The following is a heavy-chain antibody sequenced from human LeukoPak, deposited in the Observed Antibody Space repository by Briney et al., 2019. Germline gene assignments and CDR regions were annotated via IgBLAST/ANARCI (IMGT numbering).Heavy chain of an antibody. CDR3: ARAGDSSGYFDY. V-gene: IGHV1-18*04. CDR2: ISAYNGNT. J-gene: IGHJ4*02. Sequence: ASVKVSCKASGYTFTGYYMHWVRQAPGQGLEWMGWISAYNGNTNYAQKLQGRVTMTTDTSTSTAYMELRSLRSDDTAVYYCARAGDSSGYFDYWGQGTLVTVSS. D-gene: IGHD3-22*01. CDR1: GYTFTGYY.